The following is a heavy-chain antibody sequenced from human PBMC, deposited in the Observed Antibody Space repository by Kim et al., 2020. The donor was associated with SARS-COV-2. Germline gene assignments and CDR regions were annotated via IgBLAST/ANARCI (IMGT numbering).Heavy chain of an antibody. CDR1: GGSISSYY. CDR3: ARNIVDFWSGNGMDV. J-gene: IGHJ6*02. D-gene: IGHD3-3*01. Sequence: SETLSLTCTVSGGSISSYYWSWIRQPPGKGLEWIGYIYYSGSTNYNPSLKSRVTISVDTSKNQFSLKLSSVTAADTAVYYCARNIVDFWSGNGMDVWGQGTTVTVSS. CDR2: IYYSGST. V-gene: IGHV4-59*01.